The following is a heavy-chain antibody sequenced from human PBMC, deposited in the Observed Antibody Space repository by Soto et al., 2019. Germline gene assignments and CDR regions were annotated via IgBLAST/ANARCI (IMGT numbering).Heavy chain of an antibody. CDR3: ARFSSGWSGYYYYGMDV. D-gene: IGHD6-19*01. V-gene: IGHV1-69*13. Sequence: SVKVSCKASGGTFSSYAISWVRQAPGQGLEWMGGIIPIFGTANYAQKFQGRVTITADESTSTAYMELSSLRSEDTAVYYCARFSSGWSGYYYYGMDVWGQGTTVTVSS. J-gene: IGHJ6*02. CDR1: GGTFSSYA. CDR2: IIPIFGTA.